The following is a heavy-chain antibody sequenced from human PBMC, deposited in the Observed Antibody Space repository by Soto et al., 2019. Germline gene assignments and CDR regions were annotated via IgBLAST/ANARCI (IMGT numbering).Heavy chain of an antibody. CDR1: GGSFSGYY. Sequence: SETLSLTCAVYGGSFSGYYWSWIRQPPGKGLEWIGEINHSGSTNYNPSLKSRVTISVDTSKNQFSLKLSSVTAADTAVYYCARGLKCSSTSCYGNRYYYYYMDVWGKGTTVTVSS. CDR2: INHSGST. D-gene: IGHD2-2*01. J-gene: IGHJ6*03. V-gene: IGHV4-34*01. CDR3: ARGLKCSSTSCYGNRYYYYYMDV.